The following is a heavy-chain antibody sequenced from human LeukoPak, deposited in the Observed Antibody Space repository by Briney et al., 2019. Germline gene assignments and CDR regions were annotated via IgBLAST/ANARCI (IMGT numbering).Heavy chain of an antibody. D-gene: IGHD3-22*01. Sequence: QPGGSLRLSCAVSGLTFSDYWMHWVRQAPGKGLEWVSVIYSGGSTYYADSVKGRFTISRDNSKNTLYLQMNSLRAEDTAVYYCVRDDDRPDNGLDYWGQGTLVTVPS. CDR2: IYSGGST. CDR3: VRDDDRPDNGLDY. J-gene: IGHJ4*02. CDR1: GLTFSDYW. V-gene: IGHV3-66*01.